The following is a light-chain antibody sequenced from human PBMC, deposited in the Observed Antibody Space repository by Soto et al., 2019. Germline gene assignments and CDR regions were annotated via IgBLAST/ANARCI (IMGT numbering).Light chain of an antibody. CDR1: LSVSNNY. Sequence: EIVLTQSPGTLSLSPGERATLSCRASLSVSNNYLAWYHQKPGQAPRLLIYGASTSATGIPDRFSGSVSATDYTLTSSRVEPEVFAVYYCQQYGGSITFGQGTRVEIK. CDR3: QQYGGSIT. V-gene: IGKV3-20*01. J-gene: IGKJ5*01. CDR2: GAS.